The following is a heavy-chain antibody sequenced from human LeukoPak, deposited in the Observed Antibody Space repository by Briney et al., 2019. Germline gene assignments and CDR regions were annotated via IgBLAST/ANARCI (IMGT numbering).Heavy chain of an antibody. V-gene: IGHV4-4*02. CDR2: INHSGST. CDR1: GGSISSSDW. Sequence: PSETLSLTCAVSGGSISSSDWWSWVRQPPGKGLEWIGEINHSGSTNYNPSLKSRVTISVDTSKNQFSLKLSSVTAADTAVYYCARGLGLPATWGQGTLVTVSS. J-gene: IGHJ5*02. D-gene: IGHD1-26*01. CDR3: ARGLGLPAT.